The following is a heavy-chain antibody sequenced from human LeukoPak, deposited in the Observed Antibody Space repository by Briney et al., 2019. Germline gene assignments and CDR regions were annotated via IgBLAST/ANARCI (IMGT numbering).Heavy chain of an antibody. Sequence: SETLSLTCAVYGGSFSGYYWSWIRQPPGKGLEWIGEINHSGSTNYNPSLKSRVTISVDTSKNQFSLKLSSVTAADTAVYYCAGSDGYSYGAFDYWGQGTLVTVSS. CDR3: AGSDGYSYGAFDY. CDR2: INHSGST. D-gene: IGHD5-18*01. V-gene: IGHV4-34*01. CDR1: GGSFSGYY. J-gene: IGHJ4*02.